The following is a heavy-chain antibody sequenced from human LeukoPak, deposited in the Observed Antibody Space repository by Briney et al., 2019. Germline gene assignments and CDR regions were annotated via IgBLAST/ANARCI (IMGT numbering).Heavy chain of an antibody. Sequence: ASVKVSCKASGYTFTSYDINWVRQSTGQGLEWMGWMNPNSGNTGYAQKFQGRVTITRNTSISTAYMELSSLRSEDTAVYYCARRLELVGSHYYYYYMDVWGKGTTVTVSS. CDR2: MNPNSGNT. CDR3: ARRLELVGSHYYYYYMDV. J-gene: IGHJ6*03. D-gene: IGHD1-7*01. CDR1: GYTFTSYD. V-gene: IGHV1-8*03.